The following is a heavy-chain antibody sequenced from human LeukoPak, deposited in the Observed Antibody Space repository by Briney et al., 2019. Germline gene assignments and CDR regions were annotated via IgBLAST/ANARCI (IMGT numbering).Heavy chain of an antibody. CDR1: GGTFSSYA. CDR2: IIPIFGTA. V-gene: IGHV1-69*05. Sequence: SVKVSCKASGGTFSSYAISWVRQAPGQGLEWMGGIIPIFGTANYAQKFQGRVTITTDESTSTAYMELSSLRSEDTAVYYCARKTVGATAFDYWGQGALVTVSS. J-gene: IGHJ4*02. CDR3: ARKTVGATAFDY. D-gene: IGHD1-26*01.